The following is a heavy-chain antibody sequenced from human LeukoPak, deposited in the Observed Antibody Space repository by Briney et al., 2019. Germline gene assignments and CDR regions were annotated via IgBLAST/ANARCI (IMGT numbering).Heavy chain of an antibody. D-gene: IGHD3-22*01. CDR2: ISGSGDST. V-gene: IGHV3-23*01. CDR3: ARAYGNSGYPQLPIDY. J-gene: IGHJ4*02. Sequence: GGPLRLPCAASGLSFSSYAMKWPPQAPGKGLQCVSAISGSGDSTFYADSVKGRFTISRDNANNMLFLQINSLRVEDTAVYSCARAYGNSGYPQLPIDYWGQGTLVTVSS. CDR1: GLSFSSYA.